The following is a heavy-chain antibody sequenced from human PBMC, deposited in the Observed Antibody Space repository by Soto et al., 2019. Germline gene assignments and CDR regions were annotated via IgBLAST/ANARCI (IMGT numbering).Heavy chain of an antibody. J-gene: IGHJ6*02. V-gene: IGHV2-26*01. CDR3: ARMNVDSYQFYYAMDV. CDR2: IFSDNER. D-gene: IGHD4-17*01. CDR1: GFSLTTGKMG. Sequence: SLPTLVNPTETLTLTCTVSGFSLTTGKMGVSWIRQPPGKALEWLAHIFSDNERSYSTSLQGRLTISKDTSGSQVVLSMTNVDPVDTATYYCARMNVDSYQFYYAMDVCGQGTTVTVSS.